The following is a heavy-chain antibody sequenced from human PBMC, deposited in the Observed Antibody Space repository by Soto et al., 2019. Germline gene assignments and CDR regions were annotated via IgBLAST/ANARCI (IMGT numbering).Heavy chain of an antibody. J-gene: IGHJ6*02. CDR1: SDSMNSGGYY. CDR2: IYSNGDT. D-gene: IGHD6-6*01. CDR3: ASRGGSSSGYYYYAMDV. V-gene: IGHV4-31*03. Sequence: SETLSLTCSVSSDSMNSGGYYWSWIRRHPGKGLEWIGYIYSNGDTYYNPSLKSRVTISVDTSKNQFSLNLTSVTAADTAVYYCASRGGSSSGYYYYAMDVWGQGTTVTVSS.